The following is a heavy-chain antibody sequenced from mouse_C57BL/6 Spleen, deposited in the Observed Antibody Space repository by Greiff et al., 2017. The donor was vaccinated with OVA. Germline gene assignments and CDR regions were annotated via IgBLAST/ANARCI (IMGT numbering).Heavy chain of an antibody. CDR2: IYPGSGST. J-gene: IGHJ2*01. D-gene: IGHD1-1*01. Sequence: QVQLQQPGAELVKPGASVKMSCKASGYTFTSYWITWVKQRPGQGLEWIGDIYPGSGSTNYNEKFKSKATLTVDTSSSTAYMQLSSLTSEDSAVYYCARLGITTWYFDYWGQGTTLTVSS. CDR3: ARLGITTWYFDY. V-gene: IGHV1-55*01. CDR1: GYTFTSYW.